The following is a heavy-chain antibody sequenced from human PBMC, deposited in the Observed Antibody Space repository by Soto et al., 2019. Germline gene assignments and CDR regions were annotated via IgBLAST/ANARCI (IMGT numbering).Heavy chain of an antibody. CDR1: GGTFSSYT. CDR2: IIPILGIA. Sequence: GASVKVSCKASGGTFSSYTISWVRQAPGQGLEWMGRIIPILGIANYAQKFQGRVTITADKSTSTAYMELSSLRSEDTAVYYCARVDILTGYDVFDYWGQGTLVTVSS. J-gene: IGHJ4*02. CDR3: ARVDILTGYDVFDY. D-gene: IGHD3-9*01. V-gene: IGHV1-69*02.